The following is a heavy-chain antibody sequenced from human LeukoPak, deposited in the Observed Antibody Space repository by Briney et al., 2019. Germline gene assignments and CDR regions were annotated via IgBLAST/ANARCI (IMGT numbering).Heavy chain of an antibody. Sequence: GGSLRLSCAASGFTFSNYAMHWVRQAPGKGLEWVAVISYDGSNKYYADPVKGRFTISRDNSKNTLYLQMNSLRAEDTAVYYCARVGIQLWLADAFDIWGQGTMVTVSS. CDR2: ISYDGSNK. D-gene: IGHD5-18*01. CDR1: GFTFSNYA. J-gene: IGHJ3*02. V-gene: IGHV3-30-3*01. CDR3: ARVGIQLWLADAFDI.